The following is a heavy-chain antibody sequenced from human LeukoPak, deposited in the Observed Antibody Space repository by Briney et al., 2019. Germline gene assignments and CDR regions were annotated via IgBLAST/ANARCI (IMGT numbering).Heavy chain of an antibody. Sequence: ASVKVSCKVSGYTLTELSMHWVRQAPGKGLEWMGGFDPEDGETIYAQKFQGRVTMTEDTSTDTAYMELSSLRPEDTAVYYCATNGDHNYYYYYMDVWGKGTTVTVSS. J-gene: IGHJ6*03. CDR3: ATNGDHNYYYYYMDV. CDR2: FDPEDGET. D-gene: IGHD4-17*01. V-gene: IGHV1-24*01. CDR1: GYTLTELS.